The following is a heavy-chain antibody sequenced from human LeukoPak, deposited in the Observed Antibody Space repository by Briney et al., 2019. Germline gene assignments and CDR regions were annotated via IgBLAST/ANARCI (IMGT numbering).Heavy chain of an antibody. CDR1: GFTFSSYG. CDR3: ARDYNR. V-gene: IGHV3-33*01. D-gene: IGHD2-2*02. J-gene: IGHJ5*02. Sequence: GGSLRLSCAASGFTFSSYGMHWVRQAPGKGLEWVAAIWYDGSNKYYADSVKGRFTISRDNSKNTLYLQMNSLRAEDTAVYYCARDYNRWGQGTLVTVSS. CDR2: IWYDGSNK.